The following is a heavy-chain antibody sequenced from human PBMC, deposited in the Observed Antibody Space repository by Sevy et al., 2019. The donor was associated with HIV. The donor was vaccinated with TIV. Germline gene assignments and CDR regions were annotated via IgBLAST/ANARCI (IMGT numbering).Heavy chain of an antibody. V-gene: IGHV4-39*01. D-gene: IGHD3-3*01. Sequence: SETLSLTCTVSGGSISSSSYYWGWIRQPPGKGLQWIGSIYYSGSTYYNPSLKSRVTISVDTSKNQFSLKLSSVTAADTAMYYCASILRFLEWLLFDYWGQGTLVTVSS. CDR2: IYYSGST. J-gene: IGHJ4*02. CDR3: ASILRFLEWLLFDY. CDR1: GGSISSSSYY.